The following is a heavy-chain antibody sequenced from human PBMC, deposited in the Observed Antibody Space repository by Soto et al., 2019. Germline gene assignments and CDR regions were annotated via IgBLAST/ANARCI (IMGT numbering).Heavy chain of an antibody. CDR3: AREINYSNYYYYYGMDV. D-gene: IGHD2-15*01. V-gene: IGHV4-31*03. CDR1: GGSISSGGYY. Sequence: QVQLQESGPGLVKPSQTLSLTCTVSGGSISSGGYYWSWIRQHPGKGLEWIGYIYYSGRTYYNPALKSRVTISVDTSKNQVSLKRSSVTAADTAVYYCAREINYSNYYYYYGMDVWGQGTTVTVSS. J-gene: IGHJ6*02. CDR2: IYYSGRT.